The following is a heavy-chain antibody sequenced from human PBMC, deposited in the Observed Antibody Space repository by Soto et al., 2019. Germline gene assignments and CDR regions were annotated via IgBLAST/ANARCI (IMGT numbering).Heavy chain of an antibody. CDR1: GGSISSYY. J-gene: IGHJ4*02. Sequence: PSETLSLTCTVSGGSISSYYWSWIRQPPGKGLEWIGYIYYSGSTNYNPSLKSRVTISVDASKNQFSLKLSSVTAADTAVYYCARDAVDDSSGYYYFDYWGQGTLVTVSS. V-gene: IGHV4-59*01. D-gene: IGHD3-22*01. CDR2: IYYSGST. CDR3: ARDAVDDSSGYYYFDY.